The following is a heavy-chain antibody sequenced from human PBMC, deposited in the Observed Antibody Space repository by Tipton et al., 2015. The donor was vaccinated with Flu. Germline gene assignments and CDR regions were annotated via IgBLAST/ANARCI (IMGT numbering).Heavy chain of an antibody. CDR2: IYTSGST. D-gene: IGHD2/OR15-2a*01. CDR1: GGSISSGSYY. CDR3: TRGQIFGWFGP. J-gene: IGHJ5*02. V-gene: IGHV4-61*02. Sequence: TLSLTCTVSGGSISSGSYYWSWIRQPAGKGLEWIGRIYTSGSTNYNPSLKSRVTISVDTSKNQFSLKLSSVTAADTAVYYCTRGQIFGWFGPWGQGTLVTVSS.